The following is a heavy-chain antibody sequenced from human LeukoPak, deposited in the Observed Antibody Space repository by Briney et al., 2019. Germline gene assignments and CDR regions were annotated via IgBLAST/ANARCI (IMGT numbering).Heavy chain of an antibody. CDR1: GGTFSSYA. Sequence: GASVKVSCKASGGTFSSYAISWVRQAPGQGLEWMGGIIPIFGTANYAQKFQGRVTITADESTSTAYMKLSSLRSEDTAVYYCARAGDAPLNWFDPWGQGTLVTVSS. J-gene: IGHJ5*02. V-gene: IGHV1-69*13. CDR3: ARAGDAPLNWFDP. CDR2: IIPIFGTA.